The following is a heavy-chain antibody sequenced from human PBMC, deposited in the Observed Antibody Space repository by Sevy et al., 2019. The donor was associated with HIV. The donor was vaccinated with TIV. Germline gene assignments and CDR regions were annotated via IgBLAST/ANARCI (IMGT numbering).Heavy chain of an antibody. D-gene: IGHD2-2*01. CDR3: ATDSVYCSSASCSYFFDN. CDR2: IKSETHGGAT. J-gene: IGHJ4*02. CDR1: GFTFSNAW. V-gene: IGHV3-15*01. Sequence: GGSLRLSCAASGFTFSNAWMMWVRQAPGKGLEWVGRIKSETHGGATNYATSVKGKFPISRDDSKDTLYLQINSLKTEDTAVYYCATDSVYCSSASCSYFFDNWGQGTLVTVSS.